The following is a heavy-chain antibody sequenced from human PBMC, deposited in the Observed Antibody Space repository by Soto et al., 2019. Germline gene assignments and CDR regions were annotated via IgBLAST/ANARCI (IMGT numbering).Heavy chain of an antibody. CDR3: AHVVTTVTTR. CDR2: IYWDDDK. V-gene: IGHV2-5*02. D-gene: IGHD4-17*01. J-gene: IGHJ4*02. Sequence: QITLKESGPTLVKPTQTLTLTCTFSGFSLSASGVGVGWIRQPPGKALEWLALIYWDDDKRYSPSLKSRLTITKDTSKNLVVLSMTNMDPVDTATYYCAHVVTTVTTRWGQGTLVTVSS. CDR1: GFSLSASGVG.